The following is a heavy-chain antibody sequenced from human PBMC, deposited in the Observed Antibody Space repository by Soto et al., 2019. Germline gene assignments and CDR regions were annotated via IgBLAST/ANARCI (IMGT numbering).Heavy chain of an antibody. Sequence: QVQLVQSGAEVKKPGASVKVSCKASGYTFTSYAMHWVRQAPGQRLEWMGWINAGNGNTKYSQKFQGRVTITRDTSASTAYMELSSLRSEDTAVYYCAREASIAARATFDYWGQGTLVTVSS. CDR1: GYTFTSYA. D-gene: IGHD6-6*01. J-gene: IGHJ4*02. V-gene: IGHV1-3*01. CDR3: AREASIAARATFDY. CDR2: INAGNGNT.